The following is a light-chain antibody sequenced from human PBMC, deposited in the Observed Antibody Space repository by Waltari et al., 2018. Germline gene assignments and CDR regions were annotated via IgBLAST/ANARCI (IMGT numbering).Light chain of an antibody. V-gene: IGLV3-27*01. Sequence: SYELTQPSSVSVSPGQTVRIPCSGNVLAGKYARWFQQKPGQPPVLILYKDTDRPSGIPERSPGSSSGTTVTLTIMGAQVEDEADYYCYSATDNNLRVFGGGTKLTVL. CDR1: VLAGKY. CDR2: KDT. CDR3: YSATDNNLRV. J-gene: IGLJ3*02.